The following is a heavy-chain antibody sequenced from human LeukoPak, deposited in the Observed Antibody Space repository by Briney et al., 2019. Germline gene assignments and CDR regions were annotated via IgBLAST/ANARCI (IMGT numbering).Heavy chain of an antibody. CDR1: SGSISSSTW. CDR3: ALGYNDIWEL. Sequence: SETLSLTCAVSSGSISSSTWWSWVRPPPGKGLEWIGEINHSGSTHYTPSLKSQVTISVDTSDNKFSLKMISVTAADAAVYYCALGYNDIWELWGRGTLVTVSS. J-gene: IGHJ4*02. V-gene: IGHV4-4*02. CDR2: INHSGST. D-gene: IGHD5-24*01.